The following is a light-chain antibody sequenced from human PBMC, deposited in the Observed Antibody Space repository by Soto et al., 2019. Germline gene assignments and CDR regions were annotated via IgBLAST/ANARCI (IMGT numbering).Light chain of an antibody. CDR2: ANT. V-gene: IGLV1-40*01. CDR1: SSNIGAGYD. CDR3: HSYDSSLTLRG. J-gene: IGLJ1*01. Sequence: QSVLTQPPSVSGAPGQRVTISCTGSSSNIGAGYDVHWYQQLPGTAPKLLIYANTNRPSGVPDRVSGSKSGTSASLAITGLQADDEAADYCHSYDSSLTLRGFGTGTKVTVL.